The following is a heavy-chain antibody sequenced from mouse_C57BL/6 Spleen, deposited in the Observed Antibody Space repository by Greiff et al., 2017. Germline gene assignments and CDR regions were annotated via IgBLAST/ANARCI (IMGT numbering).Heavy chain of an antibody. J-gene: IGHJ3*01. V-gene: IGHV14-2*01. D-gene: IGHD2-2*01. CDR3: AREGYDEGFAY. Sequence: VQLQQSGAELVKPGASVKLSCTASGFNIKDYYMHWVKQRTEQGLEWIGRIDPEDGETKYAPEFQGKATITADTSSNTAYLQLSSLTSEDTAVYYCAREGYDEGFAYWGQGTLVTVSA. CDR2: IDPEDGET. CDR1: GFNIKDYY.